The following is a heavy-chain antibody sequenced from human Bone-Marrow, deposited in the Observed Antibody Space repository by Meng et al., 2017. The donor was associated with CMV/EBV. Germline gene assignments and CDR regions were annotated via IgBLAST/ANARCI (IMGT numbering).Heavy chain of an antibody. CDR3: AIPYYDILTGYYEGAFDI. CDR2: IYSGGST. J-gene: IGHJ3*02. D-gene: IGHD3-9*01. CDR1: GFTFSSYG. Sequence: GESLKISCAASGFTFSSYGMHWVRQAPGKGLEWVSVIYSGGSTYYADSVKGRFTISRDNSKNTLYLQMNSLRAEDTAVYYCAIPYYDILTGYYEGAFDIWGQGTMVTVSS. V-gene: IGHV3-NL1*01.